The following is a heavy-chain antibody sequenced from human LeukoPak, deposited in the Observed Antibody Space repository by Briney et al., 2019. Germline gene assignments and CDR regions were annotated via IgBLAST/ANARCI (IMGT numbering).Heavy chain of an antibody. Sequence: GGSLRLSCVASGYSFSSYGIHWVRRAPGKGLEWMTFIRYDGSQKYYADFVKGRFTISRDDSKNTLSLQMNNLRAEDTAVYYCALGYNFGYQYFDFWGQGTLVTVSS. J-gene: IGHJ4*02. V-gene: IGHV3-30*02. CDR2: IRYDGSQK. D-gene: IGHD5-18*01. CDR3: ALGYNFGYQYFDF. CDR1: GYSFSSYG.